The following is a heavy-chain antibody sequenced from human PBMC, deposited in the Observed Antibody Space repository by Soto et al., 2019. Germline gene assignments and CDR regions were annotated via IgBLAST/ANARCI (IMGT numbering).Heavy chain of an antibody. CDR2: IIPIFGTA. J-gene: IGHJ4*02. D-gene: IGHD6-19*01. CDR3: ARDPLIAVALPYYFDY. V-gene: IGHV1-69*06. CDR1: GGTFSSYA. Sequence: SVKVSCKASGGTFSSYAISWVRQAPGQGLEWMGGIIPIFGTANYAQKFQGRVTITADKSTSTAYMELSSLRSEDTAVYYCARDPLIAVALPYYFDYWGQGTLVT.